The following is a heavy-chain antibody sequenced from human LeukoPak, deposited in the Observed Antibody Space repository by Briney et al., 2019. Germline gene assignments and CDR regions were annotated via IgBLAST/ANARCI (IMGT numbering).Heavy chain of an antibody. CDR2: IYTRGSA. CDR3: ARGSINYGAYFSS. J-gene: IGHJ4*02. CDR1: GGSISTYY. V-gene: IGHV4-4*07. Sequence: PSETLSLTCTVSGGSISTYYWSWIRQPAGKGLEWIGRIYTRGSADYNPSLKSRVTISLDTSKNHLSLNLSSVTAADTAIYYCARGSINYGAYFSSWGQGTPVTVSS. D-gene: IGHD4-17*01.